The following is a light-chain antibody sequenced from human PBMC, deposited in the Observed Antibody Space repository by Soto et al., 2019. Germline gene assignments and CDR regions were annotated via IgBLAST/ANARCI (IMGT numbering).Light chain of an antibody. CDR3: MQALQISPIT. V-gene: IGKV2-28*01. CDR1: QSLLHSNGYKY. Sequence: DIVMTQIPLSLPVTPGEPASISCRSSQSLLHSNGYKYLDWYLQKPGQSPQLLIYLGSNRASGVPDRFSGSGSGTDFTLKISRVEAEDVGVYYCMQALQISPITFGQGTRLEIK. J-gene: IGKJ5*01. CDR2: LGS.